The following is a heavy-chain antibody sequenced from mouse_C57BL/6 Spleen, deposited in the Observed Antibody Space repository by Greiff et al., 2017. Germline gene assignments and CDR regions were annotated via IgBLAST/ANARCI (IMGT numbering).Heavy chain of an antibody. CDR2: INPYNGGT. CDR1: GYTFTDYY. V-gene: IGHV1-19*01. D-gene: IGHD2-5*01. J-gene: IGHJ1*03. Sequence: VQLQQSGPVLVKPGASVKMSCKASGYTFTDYYMNWVKQSPGRSLEWIGVINPYNGGTSYNQKFKGKATLTVDKSSSTAYMELNSLTSEDSAVYYCARKNSNYLSYWYFDVWGTGTTVTVSS. CDR3: ARKNSNYLSYWYFDV.